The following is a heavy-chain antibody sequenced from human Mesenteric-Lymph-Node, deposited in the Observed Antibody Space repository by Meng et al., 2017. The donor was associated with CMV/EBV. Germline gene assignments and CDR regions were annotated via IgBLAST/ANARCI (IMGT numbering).Heavy chain of an antibody. Sequence: ASVKVSCKASGYTFTSYDINWVRQATGQGLEWMGWMNPNSGNTGYAQKFQGRVTITRNTSISTAYMELSSLRSEDTAVYYCARDGPLYCSSTSCYNDYYYYGMDVWGQGTTVTVSS. CDR3: ARDGPLYCSSTSCYNDYYYYGMDV. D-gene: IGHD2-2*02. CDR1: GYTFTSYD. J-gene: IGHJ6*02. V-gene: IGHV1-8*03. CDR2: MNPNSGNT.